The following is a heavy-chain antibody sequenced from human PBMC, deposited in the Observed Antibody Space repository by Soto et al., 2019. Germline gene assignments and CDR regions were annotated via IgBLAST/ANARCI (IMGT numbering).Heavy chain of an antibody. J-gene: IGHJ6*04. CDR1: GGTFSSYT. Sequence: SVKVSCKASGGTFSSYTISWVRQAPGQGLEWMGRIIPILGIANYAQKLQGRVTITTDKSTSTAYMELRSLRSDDTAVYYCAREGVAPYYYYGMDVWGKGTPVTVSS. CDR2: IIPILGIA. V-gene: IGHV1-69*04. D-gene: IGHD5-12*01. CDR3: AREGVAPYYYYGMDV.